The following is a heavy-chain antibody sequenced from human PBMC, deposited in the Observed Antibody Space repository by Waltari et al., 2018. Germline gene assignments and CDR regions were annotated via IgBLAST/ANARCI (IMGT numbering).Heavy chain of an antibody. J-gene: IGHJ3*02. D-gene: IGHD3-22*01. Sequence: QVQLVQSGSELKKPGASVNVSCTASGYTFTTYGINWVRQAPGQGLEWLGWINTDTGNPTYAQGFTVRLVFSLYTSVNTAFLKISSLKAEDSAIYYCARDFESRGYDIWGQGTMVTVSS. CDR1: GYTFTTYG. CDR2: INTDTGNP. CDR3: ARDFESRGYDI. V-gene: IGHV7-4-1*02.